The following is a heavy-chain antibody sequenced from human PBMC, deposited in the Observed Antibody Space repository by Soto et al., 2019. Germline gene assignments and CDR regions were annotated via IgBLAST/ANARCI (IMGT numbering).Heavy chain of an antibody. CDR1: GGSISGYY. Sequence: ETLSLTCTVSGGSISGYYWSWIRQPPGKGLQLIGSIEYSGITYYNPSLNSRVTISVDMSKNQFSLKLSSVTAADTAVYYCARETNRYFDYWGQGTLVTVSS. V-gene: IGHV4-59*01. CDR3: ARETNRYFDY. J-gene: IGHJ4*02. CDR2: IEYSGIT.